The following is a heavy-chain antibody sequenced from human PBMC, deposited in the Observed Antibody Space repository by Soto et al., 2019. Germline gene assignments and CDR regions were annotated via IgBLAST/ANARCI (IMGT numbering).Heavy chain of an antibody. V-gene: IGHV5-51*01. CDR1: GYSFTSYW. J-gene: IGHJ6*02. CDR3: AREQYYYDSRVYYYGMGV. D-gene: IGHD3-22*01. Sequence: GESLKISCKGSGYSFTSYWIGWVRQMPGKGLEWMGIIYPGDSDTRYSPSFQGQVTISADKSISTAYLQWSSLKASDTAMYYCAREQYYYDSRVYYYGMGVWGQGTTVTVSS. CDR2: IYPGDSDT.